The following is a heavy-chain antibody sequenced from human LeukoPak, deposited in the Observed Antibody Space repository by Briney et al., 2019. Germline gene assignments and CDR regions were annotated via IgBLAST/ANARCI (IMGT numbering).Heavy chain of an antibody. D-gene: IGHD3-22*01. Sequence: GGSLRLSCAASGFTFSRYWMSWVRQAPGKGLEWVANIKHDGNEKHYIDSVKGRFTISRDNAKNSLYLQMNSLRAEDTALYYCAKASTDYYDSSGYPADWGQGTLVTVSS. CDR2: IKHDGNEK. CDR3: AKASTDYYDSSGYPAD. J-gene: IGHJ4*02. CDR1: GFTFSRYW. V-gene: IGHV3-7*03.